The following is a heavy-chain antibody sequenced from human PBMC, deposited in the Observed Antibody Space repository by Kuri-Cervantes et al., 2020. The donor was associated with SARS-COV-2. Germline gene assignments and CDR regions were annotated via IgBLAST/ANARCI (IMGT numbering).Heavy chain of an antibody. J-gene: IGHJ4*02. Sequence: GGSLRLSWAASGFTFSSYAMSWVRQAPGKGLEWVAVISYDGSNKYYADSVKGRFTSSRDNSKNTLYLQINSQRAEDTAVYYCAKDLSPHDGDFYFDYWGQGTLVTVSS. CDR3: AKDLSPHDGDFYFDY. CDR2: ISYDGSNK. V-gene: IGHV3-30-3*02. CDR1: GFTFSSYA. D-gene: IGHD4-17*01.